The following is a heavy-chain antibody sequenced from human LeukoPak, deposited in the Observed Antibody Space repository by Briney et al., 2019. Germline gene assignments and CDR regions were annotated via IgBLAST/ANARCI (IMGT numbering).Heavy chain of an antibody. J-gene: IGHJ4*02. Sequence: GSLRLSCAASGFTFSNAWMSWVRQAPGKGLEWIGTIYYSGTTYYNPSLKSRVAISVDTSRNQFSLRLNSITAADPAVYYCASRYSTGLHFDFWGQGTLVPVYS. V-gene: IGHV4-4*02. CDR2: IYYSGTT. CDR1: GFTFSNAW. D-gene: IGHD2-8*02. CDR3: ASRYSTGLHFDF.